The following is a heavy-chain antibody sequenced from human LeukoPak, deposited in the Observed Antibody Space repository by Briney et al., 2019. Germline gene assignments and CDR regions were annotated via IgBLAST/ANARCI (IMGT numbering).Heavy chain of an antibody. CDR2: LIPLFGTP. CDR3: AHATQRLPTIMIDAFDI. J-gene: IGHJ3*02. V-gene: IGHV1-69*15. Sequence: ASVKVSCKASGGTFNIYAINWVRQAPGQGLEWVGRLIPLFGTPNYAQKFQGKVTITADESTSTFYMDLSGLRSEDTAVYYCAHATQRLPTIMIDAFDIWGQGTRVTVSS. D-gene: IGHD5-24*01. CDR1: GGTFNIYA.